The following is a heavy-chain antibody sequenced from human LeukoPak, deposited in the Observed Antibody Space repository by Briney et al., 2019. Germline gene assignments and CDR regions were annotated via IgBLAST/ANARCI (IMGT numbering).Heavy chain of an antibody. CDR2: INHSGST. CDR1: GGSFSGYY. V-gene: IGHV4-34*01. J-gene: IGHJ4*02. CDR3: ARAGEFVMTNDY. Sequence: PSQTLSLTCAVYGGSFSGYYWSWIRQPPGKGLEWIGEINHSGSTNCNPSLKSRVTISVDTSKNQFSLKLSSVTAADTAVYYCARAGEFVMTNDYWGQGTLVTVSS. D-gene: IGHD4-11*01.